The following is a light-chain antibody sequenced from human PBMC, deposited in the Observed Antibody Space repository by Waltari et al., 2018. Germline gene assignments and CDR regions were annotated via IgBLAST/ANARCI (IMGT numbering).Light chain of an antibody. Sequence: QSALTQPASVSGSPGQSITISCPGTSSDVGFYNYFSWYQQYPGKAPKLIIYDVFQRPSGVSNRFSGSKSGNTASLTISALQTEDEGEYYCNSYTGSSSWGFGGGTKLTVL. CDR1: SSDVGFYNY. V-gene: IGLV2-14*03. CDR2: DVF. CDR3: NSYTGSSSWG. J-gene: IGLJ3*02.